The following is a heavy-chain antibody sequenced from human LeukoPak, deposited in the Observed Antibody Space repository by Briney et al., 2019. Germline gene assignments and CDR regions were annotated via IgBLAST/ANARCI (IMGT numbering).Heavy chain of an antibody. Sequence: SETLSLTCTVSGGSISSYYWSWIRQPAGKGLEWIGRIYTSGSTNYNPSLKSRVTMSVDTSKNQFSLKLSSVTAADTAVYYCARESQYYDFWSGSSPRGWFDPWGQGTLVTVSS. D-gene: IGHD3-3*01. V-gene: IGHV4-4*07. CDR1: GGSISSYY. CDR3: ARESQYYDFWSGSSPRGWFDP. J-gene: IGHJ5*02. CDR2: IYTSGST.